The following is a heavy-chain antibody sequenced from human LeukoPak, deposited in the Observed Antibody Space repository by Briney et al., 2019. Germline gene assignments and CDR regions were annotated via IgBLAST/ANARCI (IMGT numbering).Heavy chain of an antibody. CDR3: ARAYFSDSSGYYFAKVEFDS. CDR2: ISSSSSYI. D-gene: IGHD3-22*01. J-gene: IGHJ4*02. CDR1: GFTFSSYT. Sequence: PGGSLRLSCAASGFTFSSYTMNWVRQAPGKGLEWLSSISSSSSYIHYADSVKGRFTISRDNAKKSLYLQMNSLRAEDTAVYYCARAYFSDSSGYYFAKVEFDSWGQGTLVTVSS. V-gene: IGHV3-21*01.